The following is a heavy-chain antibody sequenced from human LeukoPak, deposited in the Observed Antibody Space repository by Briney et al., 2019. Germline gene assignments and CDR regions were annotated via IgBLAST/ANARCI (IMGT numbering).Heavy chain of an antibody. J-gene: IGHJ4*02. CDR3: AGGTRGYSYGYRFDY. D-gene: IGHD5-18*01. CDR1: GGSISSYY. Sequence: PSETLSLTCTVSGGSISSYYWSWIRQPAGKGLEWIGRIYTSGSTNYNPSLKSRVTMSVDTSKNQFSLKLSSVTDADTAVYYCAGGTRGYSYGYRFDYWGQGTLVTVSS. CDR2: IYTSGST. V-gene: IGHV4-4*07.